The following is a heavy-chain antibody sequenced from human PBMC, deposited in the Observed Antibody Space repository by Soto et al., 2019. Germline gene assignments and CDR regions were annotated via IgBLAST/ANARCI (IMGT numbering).Heavy chain of an antibody. D-gene: IGHD2-8*02. J-gene: IGHJ4*01. Sequence: GGSLRLSCAASGFTSNSYTMAWVRQAPGKGLEWVSSISGSGSSPSYADSVQGRFIIYRDNSRTTLSLQMNSLGAEDTATYYCAKARCTGNSCYVPDYWGHGSLVTVSS. CDR2: ISGSGSSP. CDR3: AKARCTGNSCYVPDY. CDR1: GFTSNSYT. V-gene: IGHV3-23*01.